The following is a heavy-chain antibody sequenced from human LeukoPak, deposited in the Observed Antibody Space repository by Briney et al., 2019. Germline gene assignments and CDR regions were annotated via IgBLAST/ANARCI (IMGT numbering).Heavy chain of an antibody. Sequence: GASVKVSCKASGYSFTSYGITWVRQAPGQGLEWMGWISGYNGNTKYAQKFQGRVTMTTDTSTSTAYMELRSLRSDDTAVYYCAREIAAAGYWGQGTLVTVSS. CDR2: ISGYNGNT. V-gene: IGHV1-18*01. D-gene: IGHD6-13*01. J-gene: IGHJ4*02. CDR3: AREIAAAGY. CDR1: GYSFTSYG.